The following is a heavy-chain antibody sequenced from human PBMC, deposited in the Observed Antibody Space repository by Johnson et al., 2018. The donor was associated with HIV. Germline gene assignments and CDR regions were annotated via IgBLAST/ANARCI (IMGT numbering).Heavy chain of an antibody. J-gene: IGHJ3*02. Sequence: QLVESGGGLVQPGGSLRLSCGASGFTFNDHWMQWVRQAPGKGLVWVSRINGDGSIYYADSVKGRCTISRDNSKNTLYLQMNSLRAEDTAVYYCARVTPQRGGNDAFDIWGQGTMVTVSS. CDR1: GFTFNDHW. D-gene: IGHD3-16*01. CDR3: ARVTPQRGGNDAFDI. V-gene: IGHV3-74*02. CDR2: INGDGSI.